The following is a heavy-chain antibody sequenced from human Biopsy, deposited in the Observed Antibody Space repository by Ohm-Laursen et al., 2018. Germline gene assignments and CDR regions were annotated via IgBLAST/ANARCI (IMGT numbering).Heavy chain of an antibody. CDR3: ARTPRDSFWSGSYKRGLWFDP. CDR2: VYNGGIT. V-gene: IGHV4-59*01. Sequence: GTLSLTCSVFGGSIISYYWTWIRQPPGKGLEWIGHVYNGGITNYNPSLKSRVTISKDTSKNQFSLQVNSVTAADTAVYYCARTPRDSFWSGSYKRGLWFDPWGQGTLVIVSS. D-gene: IGHD3-3*01. CDR1: GGSIISYY. J-gene: IGHJ5*02.